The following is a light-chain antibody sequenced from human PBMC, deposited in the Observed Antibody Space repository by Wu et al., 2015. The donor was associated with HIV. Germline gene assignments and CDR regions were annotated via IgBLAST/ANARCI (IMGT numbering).Light chain of an antibody. CDR3: QQYYSYPPT. J-gene: IGKJ1*01. Sequence: IVMTQSPATLSLSSGERATLSCRASQSVSSTLAWYQQKPGQAPRLLIYAASNRATGTPARFSGSGSGREFTLTISSLQSEDFATYYCQQYYSYPPTFGQGTKVEIK. V-gene: IGKV3-15*01. CDR2: AAS. CDR1: QSVSST.